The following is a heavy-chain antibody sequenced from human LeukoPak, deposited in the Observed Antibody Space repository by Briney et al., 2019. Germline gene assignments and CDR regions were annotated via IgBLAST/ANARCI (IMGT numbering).Heavy chain of an antibody. CDR3: ARKASEFDC. CDR1: GFTFSSYG. V-gene: IGHV3-23*01. Sequence: PGRSLRLSCAASGFTFSSYGMHWVRQAPGKGLEWVSSISGSGGSTYYADSVKGRFTISRDNSQNTLYLQMNSLRAEDTAVYYCARKASEFDCWGQGTLVTVSS. CDR2: ISGSGGST. J-gene: IGHJ4*02.